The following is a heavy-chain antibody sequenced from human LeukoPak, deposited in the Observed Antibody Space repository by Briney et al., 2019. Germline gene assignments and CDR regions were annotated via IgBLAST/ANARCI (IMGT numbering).Heavy chain of an antibody. J-gene: IGHJ4*02. CDR3: AKVPRDYGDYGFDY. D-gene: IGHD4-17*01. CDR1: GFTFSSYG. CDR2: ISYDGSNK. V-gene: IGHV3-30*18. Sequence: PGGSLRLSCAASGFTFSSYGMHWVRQAPGKGLEWVAVISYDGSNKYCADSVKGRFTISRDNSKNTLYLQMNSLRAEDTAVYYCAKVPRDYGDYGFDYWGQGTLVTVSS.